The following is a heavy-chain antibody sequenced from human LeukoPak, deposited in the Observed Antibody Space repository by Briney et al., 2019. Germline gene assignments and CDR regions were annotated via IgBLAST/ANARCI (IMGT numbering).Heavy chain of an antibody. CDR3: ARFYDFWSGLIDY. V-gene: IGHV4-38-2*01. Sequence: PSETLSLTXAVSGYSISSGYYWGWIRQPPGKGLEWIGSIYHSGSTYYNPSLKGRVTISVDTSKNQFSLKLSSVTAADTAVYYCARFYDFWSGLIDYWGQGTLVTVSS. D-gene: IGHD3-3*01. CDR2: IYHSGST. CDR1: GYSISSGYY. J-gene: IGHJ4*02.